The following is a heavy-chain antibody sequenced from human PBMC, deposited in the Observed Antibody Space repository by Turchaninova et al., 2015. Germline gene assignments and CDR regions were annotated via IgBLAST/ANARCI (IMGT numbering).Heavy chain of an antibody. J-gene: IGHJ4*02. CDR1: GFSLRTSGVG. CDR2: MYWDGDK. Sequence: QITLKESGPTLVKPTQTLTLTCTFSGFSLRTSGVGVGWIRQPPGKALEWLALMYWDGDKRYSPSLKGRFTISRDNAKNSLYLQMNSLRAEDTAMYYCARGFQTDHWGQGTLVTVSS. CDR3: ARGFQTDH. V-gene: IGHV2-5*02.